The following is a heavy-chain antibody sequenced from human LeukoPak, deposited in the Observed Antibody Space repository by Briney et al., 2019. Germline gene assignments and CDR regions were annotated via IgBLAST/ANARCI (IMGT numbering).Heavy chain of an antibody. V-gene: IGHV3-43*02. D-gene: IGHD4-23*01. CDR2: ISGDGGRT. J-gene: IGHJ4*02. CDR1: GFTLDDYA. CDR3: AKDGRPGGQTVVTPFGDY. Sequence: GGSLRLSCAASGFTLDDYAMQWVRHAPGKGLEWVSVISGDGGRTYYADSVKGRFTVSRDHSKTSLFLQMNSLRTEDTALYYCAKDGRPGGQTVVTPFGDYWGQGTLVAVSS.